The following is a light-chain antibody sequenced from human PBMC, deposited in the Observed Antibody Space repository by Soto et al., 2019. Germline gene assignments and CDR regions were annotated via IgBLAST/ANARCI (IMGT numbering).Light chain of an antibody. CDR1: SSDIGSYNY. CDR2: DVS. V-gene: IGLV2-14*03. CDR3: SSYGGSSTL. J-gene: IGLJ3*02. Sequence: QSALTQPASLSGSPGQSITISCTGTSSDIGSYNYVSWYQQHPGKAPKLMIFDVSYRPSGISDRFSGSKSGNTASLTISGLQPEDEADYYCSSYGGSSTLFGGGTKVTGL.